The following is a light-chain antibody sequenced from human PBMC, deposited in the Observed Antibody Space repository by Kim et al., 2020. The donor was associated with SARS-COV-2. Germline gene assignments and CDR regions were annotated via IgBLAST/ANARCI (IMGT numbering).Light chain of an antibody. Sequence: RITISCTGSRSNIGAGYDVYWYQQLPGTAPKLLIYGNNNRPSGVPDRFSGSKSGTLASLAITGLQAEDEADYYCQSYDSRLSGYWVFGGGTQLTVL. CDR2: GNN. CDR1: RSNIGAGYD. V-gene: IGLV1-40*01. CDR3: QSYDSRLSGYWV. J-gene: IGLJ3*02.